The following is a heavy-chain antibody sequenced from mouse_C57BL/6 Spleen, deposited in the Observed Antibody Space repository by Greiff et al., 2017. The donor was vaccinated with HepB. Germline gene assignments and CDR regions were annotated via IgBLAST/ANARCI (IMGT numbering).Heavy chain of an antibody. D-gene: IGHD2-1*01. V-gene: IGHV5-15*01. CDR3: ARHGGNYGNYFDY. CDR1: GFTFSDYG. Sequence: EVKLVESGGGLVQPGGSLKLSCAASGFTFSDYGMAWVRQAPRKGPEWVAFISNLAYSIYYADTVTGRFTISRENAKNTLYLEMSSLRSEDTAMYYCARHGGNYGNYFDYWGQGTTLTVSS. CDR2: ISNLAYSI. J-gene: IGHJ2*01.